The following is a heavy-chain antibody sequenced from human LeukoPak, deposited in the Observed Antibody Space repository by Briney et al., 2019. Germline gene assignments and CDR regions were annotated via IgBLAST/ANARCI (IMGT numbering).Heavy chain of an antibody. Sequence: GGSLRLSCAASGFTFDDYAMHWVRQAPGKGLEWVSLISWDGGSTYYADSVKGRFTISRDNSKNSLYLQMNSLRAEDTALYYCAKDIGPDSSSWNGFPDYWGQGTLVTVSS. CDR3: AKDIGPDSSSWNGFPDY. CDR2: ISWDGGST. V-gene: IGHV3-43D*03. D-gene: IGHD6-13*01. J-gene: IGHJ4*02. CDR1: GFTFDDYA.